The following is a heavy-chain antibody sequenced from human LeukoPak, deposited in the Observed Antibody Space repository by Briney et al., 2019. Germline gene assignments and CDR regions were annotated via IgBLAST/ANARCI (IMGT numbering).Heavy chain of an antibody. V-gene: IGHV4-59*01. Sequence: SETLSLTCTVSGGSISSYYWSWIRQPPGKGLEWIGYIYYSGSTNYNPSLKSRVTISVDTSKNQFSLKLSSVTAADTAMYYCARVSGDDWESVYDYWGQGSLVTVSS. CDR3: ARVSGDDWESVYDY. CDR2: IYYSGST. D-gene: IGHD5-12*01. J-gene: IGHJ4*02. CDR1: GGSISSYY.